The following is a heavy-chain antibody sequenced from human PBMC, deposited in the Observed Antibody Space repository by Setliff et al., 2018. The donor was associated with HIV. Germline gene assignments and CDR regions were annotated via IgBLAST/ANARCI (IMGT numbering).Heavy chain of an antibody. D-gene: IGHD6-19*01. CDR1: GYNFANYW. CDR3: ARRVAVAGTSYLDY. CDR2: IYPGDSET. Sequence: GESLKISCEASGYNFANYWIGWVRQMPGKGLEWIGVIYPGDSETRYSPSFQGHVTISVDKSISTAYLQWSSLKASDNAMYYCARRVAVAGTSYLDYWGQGALVTVSS. J-gene: IGHJ4*02. V-gene: IGHV5-51*01.